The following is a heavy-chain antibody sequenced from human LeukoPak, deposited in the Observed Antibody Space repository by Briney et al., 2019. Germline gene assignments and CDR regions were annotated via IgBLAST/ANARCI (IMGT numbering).Heavy chain of an antibody. V-gene: IGHV1-18*01. CDR1: GYTFIRYG. Sequence: ASVKVSRKASGYTFIRYGCSWVRQAPGQGLEWMGWISAYNGDTIYAQKVQGRVTMTTDTSTTTAYMELRSLRSDDTAVYYCARDQGNGSLGDYWGQGTLVTVSS. CDR2: ISAYNGDT. D-gene: IGHD3-10*01. CDR3: ARDQGNGSLGDY. J-gene: IGHJ4*02.